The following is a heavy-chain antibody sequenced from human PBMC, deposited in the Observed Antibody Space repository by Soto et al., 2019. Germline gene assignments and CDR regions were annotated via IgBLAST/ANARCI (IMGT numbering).Heavy chain of an antibody. V-gene: IGHV1-69*01. CDR1: GGTFSSYA. CDR3: ARGATVRGVTPFDY. CDR2: IIPIFGTA. D-gene: IGHD3-10*01. J-gene: IGHJ4*02. Sequence: QVQLVQSGAEVKKPGSSVKVSCKASGGTFSSYAISWVRQAPGQGLEWMGGIIPIFGTANYAQKFQGRVTSTADESTSTAYLELSSRRAEDTAVYYCARGATVRGVTPFDYWGQGTLVTVSS.